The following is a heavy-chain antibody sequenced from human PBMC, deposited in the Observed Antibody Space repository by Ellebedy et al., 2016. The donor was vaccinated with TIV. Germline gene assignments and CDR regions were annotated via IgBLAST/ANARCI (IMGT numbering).Heavy chain of an antibody. J-gene: IGHJ4*02. V-gene: IGHV3-74*01. D-gene: IGHD4-17*01. CDR3: AKDNAAVTSRAYYFDY. CDR2: INSDGSST. CDR1: GFTFSSYW. Sequence: GESLKISCAASGFTFSSYWMHWVRQAPGKGLVWVSRINSDGSSTSYADSVKGRFTISRDNAKNSLYLQMNSLRAEDTALYYCAKDNAAVTSRAYYFDYWGQGTLVTVSS.